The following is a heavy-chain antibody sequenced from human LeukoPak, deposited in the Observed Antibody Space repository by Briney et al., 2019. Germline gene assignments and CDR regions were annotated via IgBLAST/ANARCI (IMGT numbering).Heavy chain of an antibody. D-gene: IGHD6-19*01. J-gene: IGHJ4*02. V-gene: IGHV1-2*02. CDR3: ARSPAVAATRVDY. CDR1: GYTFTGYY. Sequence: ASVKVSCKASGYTFTGYYMHWVRQAPGQGLEWMGWINPNSGGTNYAGKFQGRVTMTKDTSTSTAYMEVRSLRSDDTAVYYCARSPAVAATRVDYWGQGTLVTVSS. CDR2: INPNSGGT.